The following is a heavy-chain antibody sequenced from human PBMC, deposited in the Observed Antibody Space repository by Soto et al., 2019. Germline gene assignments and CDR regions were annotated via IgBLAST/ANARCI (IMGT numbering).Heavy chain of an antibody. CDR1: GYSFTSYW. CDR2: IYPGDSDT. CDR3: ARSPDIVVVPALQSYGMDV. Sequence: LGGSLQISCKGSGYSFTSYWIGWVRQIPGKDLEWIGIIYPGDSDTRYSPSFQGQVTISADKSISTAYLQWSSLKASDTAMYYCARSPDIVVVPALQSYGMDVWGEGSTVTVSS. D-gene: IGHD2-2*01. J-gene: IGHJ6*04. V-gene: IGHV5-51*01.